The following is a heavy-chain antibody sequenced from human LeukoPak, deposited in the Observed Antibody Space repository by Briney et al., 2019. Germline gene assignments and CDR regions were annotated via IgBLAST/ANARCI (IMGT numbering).Heavy chain of an antibody. Sequence: GASVKVSCKASGYTFTSYDINWVRQATGQGLEWMGWMNPNSGNTGYAQKFQGRVTMTRNTSISTAYMELSSLRSEDTAVYYCARDTPGGAIQRRDGYKLKNWGQGTLVTVSS. CDR1: GYTFTSYD. D-gene: IGHD5-24*01. J-gene: IGHJ4*02. V-gene: IGHV1-8*01. CDR3: ARDTPGGAIQRRDGYKLKN. CDR2: MNPNSGNT.